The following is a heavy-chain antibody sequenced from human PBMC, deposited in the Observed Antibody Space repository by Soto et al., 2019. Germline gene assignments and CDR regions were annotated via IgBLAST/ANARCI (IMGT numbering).Heavy chain of an antibody. D-gene: IGHD3-3*01. V-gene: IGHV1-8*01. Sequence: ASVKVSCKASGYTFTSYDINWVRQATGQGLEWMGWMNPNSGNTGYAQKFQGRATMTRNTSISTAYMELSSLRSEDTAVYYCARSLRDFWSGYEGPPEYWGQGTLV. CDR3: ARSLRDFWSGYEGPPEY. J-gene: IGHJ4*02. CDR2: MNPNSGNT. CDR1: GYTFTSYD.